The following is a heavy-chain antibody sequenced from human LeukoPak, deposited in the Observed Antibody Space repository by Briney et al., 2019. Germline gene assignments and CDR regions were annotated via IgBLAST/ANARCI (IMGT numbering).Heavy chain of an antibody. Sequence: SETLSLTCAVYGGSFSGYYWSWIRQPPGKGLEWIGEINHSGSTNYNPSLKSRVTISVDTSKNQFSLKLSSVTAADTAVYYCARQGTHYYGSGRSYMDVWGKGTTVTISS. CDR1: GGSFSGYY. V-gene: IGHV4-34*01. CDR2: INHSGST. J-gene: IGHJ6*03. D-gene: IGHD3-10*01. CDR3: ARQGTHYYGSGRSYMDV.